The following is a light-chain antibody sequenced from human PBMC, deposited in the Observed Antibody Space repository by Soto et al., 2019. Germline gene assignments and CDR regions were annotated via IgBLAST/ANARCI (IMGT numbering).Light chain of an antibody. J-gene: IGKJ1*01. Sequence: IVMTQSPATLSVSPGERATPSCRASQSVSSNLAWYQQKPGQAPRLLIYGASTRATGIPARFSGSGSGTEFTLTISSLQSEDFAVYYCQQYNNWTQTFGQGTTVDIX. V-gene: IGKV3-15*01. CDR3: QQYNNWTQT. CDR1: QSVSSN. CDR2: GAS.